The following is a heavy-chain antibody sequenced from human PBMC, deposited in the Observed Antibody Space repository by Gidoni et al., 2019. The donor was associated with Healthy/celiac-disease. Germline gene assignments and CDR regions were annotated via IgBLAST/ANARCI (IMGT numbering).Heavy chain of an antibody. CDR1: GYTFTGYY. CDR2: INPNSGGT. CDR3: ASYDSSGYYYFAFDI. D-gene: IGHD3-22*01. V-gene: IGHV1-2*02. Sequence: QVQLVQSGAEVKKPGASVKVSCKASGYTFTGYYMHWVRQAPGQGREWMGWINPNSGGTNYAQKFQGRVTMTRDTSISTAYMELSRLRSDDTAVYYCASYDSSGYYYFAFDIWGQGTMVTVSS. J-gene: IGHJ3*02.